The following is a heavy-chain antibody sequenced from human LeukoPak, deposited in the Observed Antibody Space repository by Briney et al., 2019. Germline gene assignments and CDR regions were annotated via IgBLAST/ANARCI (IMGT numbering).Heavy chain of an antibody. CDR2: INHSGST. V-gene: IGHV4-34*01. CDR3: ATLTRGYYYGSGSYNY. J-gene: IGHJ4*02. CDR1: GGSFSGYY. Sequence: SETLSLTCAVYGGSFSGYYWSWIRQPPGKGLEWIGEINHSGSTNYNPSLKSRVTISVDTSKNQFSLKLSSVTAAATAVYYCATLTRGYYYGSGSYNYWGQGTLVTVSS. D-gene: IGHD3-10*01.